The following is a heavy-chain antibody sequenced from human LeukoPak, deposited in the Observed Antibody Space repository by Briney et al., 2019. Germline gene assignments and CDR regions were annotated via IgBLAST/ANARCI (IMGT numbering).Heavy chain of an antibody. CDR2: ISSSSSTI. V-gene: IGHV3-48*02. J-gene: IGHJ3*02. CDR1: GFTFSSYS. D-gene: IGHD3-22*01. CDR3: ARDLERNYYDSSGYDDAFDI. Sequence: PGGSLRLSCAASGFTFSSYSMNWVRQAPGKGLEWVSYISSSSSTIYYADSVKGRFTISRDNAKNSLYLQMNSLRDEDTAVYYCARDLERNYYDSSGYDDAFDIWGQGTMVTVSS.